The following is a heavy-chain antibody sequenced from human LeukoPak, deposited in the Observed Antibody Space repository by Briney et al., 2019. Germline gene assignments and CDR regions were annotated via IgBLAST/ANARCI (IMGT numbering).Heavy chain of an antibody. D-gene: IGHD3-9*01. V-gene: IGHV3-7*01. Sequence: TGGSLRLSCAASGFTVSSYWMSWVRQAPGKGLEWVADIKHDGSEKYYVDSLKGRFTISTDSAKNSLYLQINSLRAEDTAVYYCARKDRYGLDYWGQGTLVTVSS. CDR1: GFTVSSYW. J-gene: IGHJ4*02. CDR3: ARKDRYGLDY. CDR2: IKHDGSEK.